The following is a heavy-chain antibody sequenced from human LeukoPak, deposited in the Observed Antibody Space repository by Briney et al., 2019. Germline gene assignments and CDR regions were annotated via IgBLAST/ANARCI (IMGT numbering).Heavy chain of an antibody. CDR3: ARGNEVVPAAQLFDAFDI. D-gene: IGHD2-2*01. Sequence: ASVKVSCKASGDTFTGYYMHWVRQAPGQGLEWMGWINPNSGGTNYAQKFQGRVTMTRDTSISTAYMELSRLRSDDTAVYYCARGNEVVPAAQLFDAFDIWGQGTMVTVSS. V-gene: IGHV1-2*02. J-gene: IGHJ3*02. CDR1: GDTFTGYY. CDR2: INPNSGGT.